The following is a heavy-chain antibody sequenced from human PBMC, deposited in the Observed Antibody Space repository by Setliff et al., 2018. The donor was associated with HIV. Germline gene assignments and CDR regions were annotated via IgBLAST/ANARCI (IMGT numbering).Heavy chain of an antibody. D-gene: IGHD5-12*01. V-gene: IGHV4-4*09. J-gene: IGHJ3*01. CDR2: IYTSRGT. Sequence: KPSETLSLTCTVSGGSISGYHWNWLRQTPGKGLEWIGYIYTSRGTNYNHSLRTRVIISVDTSNQFSLKLSSVTAADTAVYYCVRSGYSGHFDVWGQGTMVTVSS. CDR3: VRSGYSGHFDV. CDR1: GGSISGYH.